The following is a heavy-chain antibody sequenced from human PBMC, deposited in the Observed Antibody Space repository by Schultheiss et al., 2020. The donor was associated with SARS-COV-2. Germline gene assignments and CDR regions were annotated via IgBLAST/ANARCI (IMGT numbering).Heavy chain of an antibody. V-gene: IGHV4-61*08. D-gene: IGHD4-17*01. CDR1: GGSISSGGYY. Sequence: SETLSLTCTVSGGSISSGGYYWSWIRQPPGKGLEWIGYIYYSGSTNYNPSLKSRVTISVDTSKNQFSLKLSSVTAADTAVYYCARGSPKFYGYWGQGTLVTVSS. CDR2: IYYSGST. J-gene: IGHJ4*02. CDR3: ARGSPKFYGY.